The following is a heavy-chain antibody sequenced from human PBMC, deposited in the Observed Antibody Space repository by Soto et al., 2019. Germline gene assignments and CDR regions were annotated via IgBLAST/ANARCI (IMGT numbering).Heavy chain of an antibody. Sequence: QVQLVESGGGVVQPGRSLRLSCAASGFTFSSYGMHWVRQAPGKGLEWVAVISYDGSNKYYADSVKGRFTISRDNSKNTLYLQMNSLRAEDTAVYYCAKDIGLSIVGATGGYYYGMDVWGQGTTVTVSS. CDR3: AKDIGLSIVGATGGYYYGMDV. CDR1: GFTFSSYG. D-gene: IGHD1-26*01. J-gene: IGHJ6*02. V-gene: IGHV3-30*18. CDR2: ISYDGSNK.